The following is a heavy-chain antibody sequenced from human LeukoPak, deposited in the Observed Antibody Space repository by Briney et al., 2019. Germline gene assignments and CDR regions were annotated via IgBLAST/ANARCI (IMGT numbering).Heavy chain of an antibody. CDR3: ARSTYFDY. Sequence: GGSLRLSCAASGFTFSSYWMHWVRQAPGKGLMWVSGINTDGSSTMYADSVKGRFTISRDNAKNSLYLQMNSLRAEDTAVYYCARSTYFDYWGQGTLVAVSS. CDR2: INTDGSST. J-gene: IGHJ4*02. CDR1: GFTFSSYW. V-gene: IGHV3-74*03.